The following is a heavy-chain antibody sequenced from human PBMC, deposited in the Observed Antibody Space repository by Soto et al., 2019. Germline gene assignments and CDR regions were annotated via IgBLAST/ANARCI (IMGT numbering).Heavy chain of an antibody. CDR1: GFTFSNYD. V-gene: IGHV3-13*04. CDR2: IASAGDT. Sequence: EVQLVEPGGGLVQPGGSLRLSCVVSGFTFSNYDMHWVRQATGKGLEWVSAIASAGDTYYADSVKGRFTISRENAGDSLFLQMSSLRVGDTAVYYCVALGAHIFWGQGTLVTVSS. J-gene: IGHJ4*02. CDR3: VALGAHIF. D-gene: IGHD2-8*02.